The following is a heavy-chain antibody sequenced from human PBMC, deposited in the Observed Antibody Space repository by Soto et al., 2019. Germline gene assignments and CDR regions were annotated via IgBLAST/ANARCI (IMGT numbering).Heavy chain of an antibody. J-gene: IGHJ6*02. CDR3: AKDGFAFSYDYGLEV. CDR1: GFTFDDYA. CDR2: INWNSGNI. Sequence: EEQLVESGGTLVQPGRSLRLSCAASGFTFDDYAMHWVRQAPGKSLEWVSGINWNSGNIGYADSVKGRFTISRDNAKNSLYLQMDSLRAEDTALYYCAKDGFAFSYDYGLEVWGQGTSVTVSS. V-gene: IGHV3-9*01. D-gene: IGHD3-10*01.